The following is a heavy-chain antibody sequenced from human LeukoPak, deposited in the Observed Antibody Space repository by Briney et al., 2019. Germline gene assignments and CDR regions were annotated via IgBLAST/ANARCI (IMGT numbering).Heavy chain of an antibody. D-gene: IGHD2-2*01. J-gene: IGHJ5*02. CDR2: IFSIFGKE. CDR3: ARQYQLPLRGGCFDP. CDR1: GGTFSSYA. V-gene: IGHV1-69*06. Sequence: SVKVSCKASGGTFSSYAISWVRQAPGQGLEWVGGIFSIFGKENYAQKVQGRVTITADKSTSTAYMELSSLRSEDTAVYYCARQYQLPLRGGCFDPWGQGPLVSVSS.